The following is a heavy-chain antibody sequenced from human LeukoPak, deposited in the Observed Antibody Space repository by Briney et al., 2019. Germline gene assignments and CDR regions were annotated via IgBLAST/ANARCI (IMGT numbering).Heavy chain of an antibody. CDR1: EFTFGDYA. CDR2: IRSKVHGGTT. Sequence: PGRSLRLSCVAAEFTFGDYAMSWVRQAPGKGLEWVGFIRSKVHGGTTDYAASVKDRFTISRDDSKIMAYLQMNSLKTEVTAVYYCTRGTGGNYWAQGTLVTVFS. J-gene: IGHJ4*02. V-gene: IGHV3-49*04. D-gene: IGHD1-14*01. CDR3: TRGTGGNY.